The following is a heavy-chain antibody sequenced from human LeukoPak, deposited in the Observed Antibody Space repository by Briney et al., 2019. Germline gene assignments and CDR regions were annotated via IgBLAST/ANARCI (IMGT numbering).Heavy chain of an antibody. CDR3: ALGEQWLVDRVDY. D-gene: IGHD6-19*01. CDR2: ISSSGSTI. J-gene: IGHJ4*02. CDR1: GFTFSSYE. V-gene: IGHV3-48*03. Sequence: GGSLRLSCAASGFTFSSYEMNWVRQAPGKGLEWVSYISSSGSTIYYADSVKGRFTISRDNAKNSLYLQMNSLRAEDTAVYYCALGEQWLVDRVDYWGQGTLVTVSS.